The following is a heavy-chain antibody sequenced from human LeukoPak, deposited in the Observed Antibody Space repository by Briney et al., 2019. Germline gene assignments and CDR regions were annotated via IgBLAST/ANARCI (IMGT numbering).Heavy chain of an antibody. CDR3: ATDHSMANTAWWFDP. D-gene: IGHD5-24*01. CDR1: GYTFTSYY. Sequence: EASVKVSCKASGYTFTSYYMHWVRQAPGQGLEWMGILNPRGGSTSYAQKFQGRITMSRDTSTSTVYMELSSLRSEDTAFYYCATDHSMANTAWWFDPWGQGTLVTVSS. CDR2: LNPRGGST. V-gene: IGHV1-46*01. J-gene: IGHJ5*02.